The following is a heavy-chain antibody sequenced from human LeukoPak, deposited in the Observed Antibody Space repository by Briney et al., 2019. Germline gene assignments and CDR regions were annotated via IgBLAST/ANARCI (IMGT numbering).Heavy chain of an antibody. CDR1: GGTFSSYA. CDR2: IIPIVGTA. CDR3: ASLRRDGYNYGYYYGMDV. Sequence: SVKVSCKASGGTFSSYAISWVRQAPGQGLEWMGGIIPIVGTANYAQKFQGRVTITADESTSTAYMELSSLRSEDTAVYYCASLRRDGYNYGYYYGMDVWGQGTTVTVSS. V-gene: IGHV1-69*13. J-gene: IGHJ6*02. D-gene: IGHD5-24*01.